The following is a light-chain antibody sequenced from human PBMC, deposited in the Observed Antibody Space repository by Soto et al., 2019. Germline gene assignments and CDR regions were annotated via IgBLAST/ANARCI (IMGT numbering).Light chain of an antibody. J-gene: IGKJ4*01. CDR1: QGSSSN. CDR3: QQYYSYPLT. Sequence: AIRMTQAPSSLSASTGDRVTSTCRASQGSSSNLAWYQQKPGKAPKLLIYAASTLQSGVPSRFSGSGSGTDFTLTISCLQSEDFATYYCQQYYSYPLTFGGGTKVEIK. CDR2: AAS. V-gene: IGKV1-8*01.